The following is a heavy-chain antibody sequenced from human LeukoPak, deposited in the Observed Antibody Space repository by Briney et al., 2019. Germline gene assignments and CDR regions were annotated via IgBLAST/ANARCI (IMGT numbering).Heavy chain of an antibody. CDR3: ARDIPFAGPGDGGNTALDI. CDR1: GYTFTSYG. CDR2: ISGYNGNT. V-gene: IGHV1-18*01. D-gene: IGHD4-23*01. Sequence: GASVKVSCKASGYTFTSYGISWVRHAPGQGLEWMGWISGYNGNTNYAEKVQGRVTMTKDTSTSTAYMEVRSLRSDDTAVYFCARDIPFAGPGDGGNTALDIWGQGTMVTVSS. J-gene: IGHJ3*02.